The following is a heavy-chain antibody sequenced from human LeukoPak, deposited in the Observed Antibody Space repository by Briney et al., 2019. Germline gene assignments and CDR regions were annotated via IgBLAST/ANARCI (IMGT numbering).Heavy chain of an antibody. CDR2: IIPIFGTA. J-gene: IGHJ3*02. D-gene: IGHD6-6*01. V-gene: IGHV1-69*13. CDR3: ARDSEQLGGGNAFDI. Sequence: GASVKVSCKASGYTFTSYAMNWVRQAPGQGLEWMGGIIPIFGTANYAQKFQGRVTITADESTSTAYMELSSLRSEDTAVYYCARDSEQLGGGNAFDIWGQGTMVTVSS. CDR1: GYTFTSYA.